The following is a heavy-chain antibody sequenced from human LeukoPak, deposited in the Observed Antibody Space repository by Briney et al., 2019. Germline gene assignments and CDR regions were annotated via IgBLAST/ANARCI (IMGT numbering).Heavy chain of an antibody. Sequence: PGRSLRLSCAASGFTFSSYGMHWVRQAPGKGLEWVAVLSYDGSNKYYADSVKGRFTISRDNSKNTLYLQMNSLRAEDTAVYYCAKDLASSGWLGAFDIWGQGTMVTVSS. CDR1: GFTFSSYG. CDR3: AKDLASSGWLGAFDI. V-gene: IGHV3-30*18. J-gene: IGHJ3*02. D-gene: IGHD6-19*01. CDR2: LSYDGSNK.